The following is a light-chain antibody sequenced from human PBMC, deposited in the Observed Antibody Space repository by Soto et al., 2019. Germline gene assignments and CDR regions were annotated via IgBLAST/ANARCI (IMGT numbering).Light chain of an antibody. V-gene: IGLV1-44*01. Sequence: QSVLTQPPSASGTPGQRVTISCSGSSSNIGSNTVNWYQQLPGTAPKLLIYSNNQRPSGVPDRFSGSKSGTSASLAISGLQSDDEADYYCAAWDDSLNGGVFGTGTKVTVL. CDR2: SNN. CDR1: SSNIGSNT. CDR3: AAWDDSLNGGV. J-gene: IGLJ1*01.